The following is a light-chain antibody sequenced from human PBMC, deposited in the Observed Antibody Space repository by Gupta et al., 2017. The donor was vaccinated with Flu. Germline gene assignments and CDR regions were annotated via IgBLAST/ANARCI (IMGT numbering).Light chain of an antibody. Sequence: GERATINCKSSQSVLYSSNNKNYLAWYQQKPGQPPKLLIYWASTRESGVPDRFSGSGSGTDFTLTISSLQAEDVAVYYCQQDDSTSYTFGQGTKLEIK. CDR2: WAS. CDR1: QSVLYSSNNKNY. V-gene: IGKV4-1*01. CDR3: QQDDSTSYT. J-gene: IGKJ2*01.